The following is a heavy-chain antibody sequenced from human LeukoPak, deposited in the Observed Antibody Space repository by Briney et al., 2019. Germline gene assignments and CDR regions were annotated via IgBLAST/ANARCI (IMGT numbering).Heavy chain of an antibody. CDR3: AKDSRNDYYYYYMDA. D-gene: IGHD1-1*01. J-gene: IGHJ6*03. CDR1: GFTFDDYA. Sequence: GGSLRLSCAASGFTFDDYAMHWVRQAPGKGLEGVSGISWNSGSIGYADSVKGRFTISRDNAKNSLYLQMNSLRAEDMALYYCAKDSRNDYYYYYMDAWGKGTTVTVSS. CDR2: ISWNSGSI. V-gene: IGHV3-9*03.